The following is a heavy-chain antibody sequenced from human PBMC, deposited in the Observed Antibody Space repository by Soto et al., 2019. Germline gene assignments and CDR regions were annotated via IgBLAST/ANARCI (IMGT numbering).Heavy chain of an antibody. CDR3: TRDKDLRPTIWAY. CDR2: IYYSGTT. CDR1: GDSMGTGCPY. D-gene: IGHD7-27*01. Sequence: KAPETLSLTCTVSGDSMGTGCPYYNRIRQGPGMGLEWIGNIYYSGTTHYSQSLRPRATISRDSSKKEFTLTLISVTAADTALYYFTRDKDLRPTIWAYWGQGIQVTVSS. V-gene: IGHV4-31*03. J-gene: IGHJ4*02.